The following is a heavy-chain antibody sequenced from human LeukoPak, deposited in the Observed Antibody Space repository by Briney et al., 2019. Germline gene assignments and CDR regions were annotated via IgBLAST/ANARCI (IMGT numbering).Heavy chain of an antibody. CDR1: GGSIRSYY. CDR2: IYTSGST. V-gene: IGHV4-4*09. D-gene: IGHD1-26*01. CDR3: ARSKSGPFDY. J-gene: IGHJ4*02. Sequence: SETLSLTCTVSGGSIRSYYWSWIRQPPGKGLEWIGYIYTSGSTNCNPSLKSRVTISVDTSKNQFSLKLSSVTAADTAVYYCARSKSGPFDYWGQGTLVTVSS.